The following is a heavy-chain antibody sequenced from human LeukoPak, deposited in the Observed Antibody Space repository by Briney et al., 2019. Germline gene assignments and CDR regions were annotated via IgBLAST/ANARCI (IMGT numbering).Heavy chain of an antibody. CDR2: ISAYNGNT. V-gene: IGHV1-18*01. D-gene: IGHD3-16*01. CDR3: ARELATFGGVIGY. J-gene: IGHJ4*02. Sequence: ASVKVSCKASGYXFTSYRINWVRQAPGQGLEWMGWISAYNGNTNYAQKLQGRVTMTTDTSTRTAYMELRSLRSDDTAVYYCARELATFGGVIGYWGQGTLITVSS. CDR1: GYXFTSYR.